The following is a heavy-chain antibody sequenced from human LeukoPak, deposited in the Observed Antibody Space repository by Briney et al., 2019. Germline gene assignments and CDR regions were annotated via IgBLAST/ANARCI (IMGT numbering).Heavy chain of an antibody. CDR1: GGSISSGGYY. Sequence: SETLSLTCTVSGGSISSGGYYWSWIRQHPGKGLEWIGYIYYSGSTYYNPSLKSRVTISVDTSKNQFSLKLSSVTAADTAVYYCARSLYDFWSGYSRDYGMDVWGQGTTVTVSS. D-gene: IGHD3-3*01. CDR2: IYYSGST. CDR3: ARSLYDFWSGYSRDYGMDV. J-gene: IGHJ6*02. V-gene: IGHV4-31*03.